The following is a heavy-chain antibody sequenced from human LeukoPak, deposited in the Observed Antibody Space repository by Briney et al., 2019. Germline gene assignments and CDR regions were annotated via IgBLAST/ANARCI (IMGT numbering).Heavy chain of an antibody. V-gene: IGHV3-9*01. J-gene: IGHJ4*02. D-gene: IGHD3-22*01. Sequence: PGRSLRLSCAAPGFTFVDYARHWVRQAPGKGLEWVSGISWNSGSIGYADSVKGRFTISRDNAKNSLYLKMHSLRAEDTALYYCAKDIGYDSSGYFDYWGQGTLVTVSS. CDR1: GFTFVDYA. CDR2: ISWNSGSI. CDR3: AKDIGYDSSGYFDY.